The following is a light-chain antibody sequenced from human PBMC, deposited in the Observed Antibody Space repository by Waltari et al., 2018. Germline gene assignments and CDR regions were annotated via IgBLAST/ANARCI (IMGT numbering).Light chain of an antibody. CDR2: GST. Sequence: QSVLTQPPSVSGAPGQSVTISCSGTNSTIGAFHVHWYQTSPGAAPKLLIYGSTNRPAGVPDRFSGSKSDTSASLVITGLQVEDEGDFYCQSYDNILHGCVFGTGTKVIV. J-gene: IGLJ1*01. V-gene: IGLV1-40*02. CDR3: QSYDNILHGCV. CDR1: NSTIGAFH.